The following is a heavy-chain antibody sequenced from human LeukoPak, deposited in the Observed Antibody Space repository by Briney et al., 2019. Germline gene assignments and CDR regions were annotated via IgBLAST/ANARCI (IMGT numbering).Heavy chain of an antibody. Sequence: GGSLRLSCEVSGFIFSNYGMHWVRQATGKGLEWVALMWYDGRTKFHADSVKGRFTISRDNSANTLYLQMNSLRVEDTAVYYCAREWGRIAVAGGPGYWGQGALVTVSS. CDR2: MWYDGRTK. CDR1: GFIFSNYG. V-gene: IGHV3-33*01. D-gene: IGHD6-19*01. CDR3: AREWGRIAVAGGPGY. J-gene: IGHJ4*02.